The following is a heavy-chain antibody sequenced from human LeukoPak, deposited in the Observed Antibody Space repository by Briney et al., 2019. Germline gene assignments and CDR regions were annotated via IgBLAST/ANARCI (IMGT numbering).Heavy chain of an antibody. Sequence: GESLKISCKGSGYSFTSYWIGWVRQMPGKGLEWMGIIYPGDSDTRYSPSFQGQVTISADKSISTAYLQWSSLKASDTAMYYCARVPSYYDFWSGYYVFDYWGQGTLVTVSS. J-gene: IGHJ4*02. CDR1: GYSFTSYW. CDR2: IYPGDSDT. CDR3: ARVPSYYDFWSGYYVFDY. V-gene: IGHV5-51*01. D-gene: IGHD3-3*01.